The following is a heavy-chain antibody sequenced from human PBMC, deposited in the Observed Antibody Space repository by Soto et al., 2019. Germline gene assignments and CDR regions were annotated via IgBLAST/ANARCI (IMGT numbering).Heavy chain of an antibody. CDR3: ARTSRFETGLNHF. CDR2: IFYTGTT. J-gene: IGHJ4*02. D-gene: IGHD3-10*01. Sequence: PSEPLSLTCAVPGSSISSDNWWGWIRQPPGKGLEWIGYIFYTGTTYYNLSLKSRVTMSVDTAKDQFSLKLSSVTAADTAVYYWARTSRFETGLNHFWGQVTLVNVAS. CDR1: GSSISSDNW. V-gene: IGHV4-28*01.